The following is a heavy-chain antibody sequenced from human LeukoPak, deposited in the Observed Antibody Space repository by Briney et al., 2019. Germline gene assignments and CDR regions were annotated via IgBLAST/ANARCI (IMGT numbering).Heavy chain of an antibody. D-gene: IGHD5/OR15-5a*01. CDR2: INPNSGGT. V-gene: IGHV1-2*02. CDR1: GYTFTGYY. CDR3: VKAGDPYAVYARFFDP. Sequence: ASVKVSCKASGYTFTGYYMHWVRQAPGQGLEWMGLINPNSGGTNYAQKFQGRVTMTRDTSISTAYMELSRLRSDDTAVYYCVKAGDPYAVYARFFDPWGQGTLVTVSS. J-gene: IGHJ5*02.